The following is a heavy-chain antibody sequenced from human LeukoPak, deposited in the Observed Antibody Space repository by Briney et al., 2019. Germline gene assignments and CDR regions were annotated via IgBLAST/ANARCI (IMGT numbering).Heavy chain of an antibody. D-gene: IGHD2-21*02. CDR2: IYHSGST. CDR1: GGSISSSSYY. CDR3: ARDHYHKIHSVMVTAPDY. J-gene: IGHJ4*02. V-gene: IGHV4-39*07. Sequence: SETLSLTCTVSGGSISSSSYYWGWIRQPPGKGLEWIGSIYHSGSTYYNPSLKSRVTISVDTSKNQFSLKLSSVAAADTAVYYCARDHYHKIHSVMVTAPDYWGQGTLVIVSS.